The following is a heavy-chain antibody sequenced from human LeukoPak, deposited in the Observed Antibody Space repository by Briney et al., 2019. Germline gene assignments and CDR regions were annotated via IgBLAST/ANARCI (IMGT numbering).Heavy chain of an antibody. Sequence: SQTLSLTCTVSGGSISSGSYYWSWIRQPAGKGLEWIGRIYTSGSTNYNPSLKSRVTISVDTSKNQFSLKLSSVTAADTAVYYCARTGDSNSPNFDYWGQGTLVTVSS. D-gene: IGHD4-23*01. CDR2: IYTSGST. J-gene: IGHJ4*02. CDR1: GGSISSGSYY. CDR3: ARTGDSNSPNFDY. V-gene: IGHV4-61*02.